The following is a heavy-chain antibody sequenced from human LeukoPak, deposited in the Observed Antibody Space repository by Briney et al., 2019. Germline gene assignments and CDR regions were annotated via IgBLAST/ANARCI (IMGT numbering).Heavy chain of an antibody. CDR2: ISASGGST. V-gene: IGHV3-23*01. D-gene: IGHD3-3*01. Sequence: GGSLRLSCAASGFTFRSHDMSWVRQAPGKGLEWVSGISASGGSTFYADSVKGRFTISRDNSKNTLYLQMNGLRVEDTAVYYCAKSVTIFGVVISDYYYYGMDVWGQGTTVTVSS. J-gene: IGHJ6*02. CDR3: AKSVTIFGVVISDYYYYGMDV. CDR1: GFTFRSHD.